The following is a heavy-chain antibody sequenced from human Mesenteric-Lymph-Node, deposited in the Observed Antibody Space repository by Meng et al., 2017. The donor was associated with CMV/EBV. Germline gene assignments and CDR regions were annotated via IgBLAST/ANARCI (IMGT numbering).Heavy chain of an antibody. CDR2: ISSNGGST. D-gene: IGHD5-18*01. Sequence: GESLKISCAASGFTFSSYAMHWVRQAPGKGLEYVSAISSNGGSTYYADSVKGRFTISRDNSKNTLYLQMGSLRAEDTAVYYCARDMGTAFDIWGQGTMVTVSS. J-gene: IGHJ3*02. CDR3: ARDMGTAFDI. CDR1: GFTFSSYA. V-gene: IGHV3-64*02.